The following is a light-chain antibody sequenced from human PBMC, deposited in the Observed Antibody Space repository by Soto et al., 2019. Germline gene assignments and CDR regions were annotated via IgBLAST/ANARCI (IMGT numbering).Light chain of an antibody. Sequence: LSASVGYRCTITFRATQSISSWLAWYQQKPGKAPKLLIYDASSLESGVPARFSGSGSGTEFTLRIRRLETEDFAVYYCHQFDRYRTFGQGTKVDI. V-gene: IGKV1-5*01. J-gene: IGKJ1*01. CDR3: HQFDRYRT. CDR2: DAS. CDR1: QSISSW.